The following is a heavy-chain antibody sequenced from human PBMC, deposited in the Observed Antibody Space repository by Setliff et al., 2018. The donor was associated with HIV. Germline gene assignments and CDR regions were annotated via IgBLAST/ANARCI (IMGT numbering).Heavy chain of an antibody. V-gene: IGHV1-69*10. Sequence: SVKVSCKASGGTFSSYAISWVRQAPGQGLEWMGGIIPILGIANYAQKFQGRVTITTDESTSTAYMELSSLRSEDTAVYYCARFYCSGGSCYSYLDYWGQGTLVTVS. D-gene: IGHD2-15*01. CDR2: IIPILGIA. J-gene: IGHJ4*02. CDR1: GGTFSSYA. CDR3: ARFYCSGGSCYSYLDY.